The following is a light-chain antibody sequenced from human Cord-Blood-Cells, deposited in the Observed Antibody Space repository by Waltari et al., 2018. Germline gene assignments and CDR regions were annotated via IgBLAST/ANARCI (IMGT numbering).Light chain of an antibody. V-gene: IGKV1-5*03. Sequence: DIQMTQSHSTPSAPVGDRVTSTCRASQSIRSWLAWYQQNTGKAPKVLINNASSLESGVPSRFSGSGSGTEFTHTRSSLQPDDFATYYCQQYNSYFLTLGGGTKVEIK. CDR1: QSIRSW. J-gene: IGKJ4*01. CDR3: QQYNSYFLT. CDR2: NAS.